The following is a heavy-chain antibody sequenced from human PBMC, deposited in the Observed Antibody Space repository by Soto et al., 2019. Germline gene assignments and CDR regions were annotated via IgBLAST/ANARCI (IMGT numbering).Heavy chain of an antibody. V-gene: IGHV1-2*02. Sequence: SVKVSCKASVYTFTGYYMHWVRQAPGQGLEWMGWINPNSGDTSYAQKFEGRVTMTRGTSISTAYMELSRLRSDDTAVYYFARDVYFDYWGQGTLVTVSS. CDR2: INPNSGDT. CDR1: VYTFTGYY. CDR3: ARDVYFDY. J-gene: IGHJ4*02.